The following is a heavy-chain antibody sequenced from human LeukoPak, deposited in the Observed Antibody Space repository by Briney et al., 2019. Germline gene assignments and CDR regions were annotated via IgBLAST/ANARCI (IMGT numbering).Heavy chain of an antibody. V-gene: IGHV3-7*01. CDR1: GFTFSSYW. J-gene: IGHJ4*02. CDR3: ATFDSSGYLGYFDY. Sequence: GGSLRLSCAASGFTFSSYWMSWVRQAPGKGLEWVANIKQDGSEKYYVDSVKGRFTISRDNAKNSLYLQMNSLRAEDTAVYYCATFDSSGYLGYFDYWGQGTLVTVSS. D-gene: IGHD3-22*01. CDR2: IKQDGSEK.